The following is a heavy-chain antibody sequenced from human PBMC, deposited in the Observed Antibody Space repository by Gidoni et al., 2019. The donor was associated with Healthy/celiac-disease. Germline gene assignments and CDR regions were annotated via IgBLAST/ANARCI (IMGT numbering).Heavy chain of an antibody. CDR1: GGSISRSSYY. D-gene: IGHD6-6*01. V-gene: IGHV4-39*01. CDR2: IYYSGST. J-gene: IGHJ5*02. Sequence: QLQLQESGPGLVKPSETLSLTCTVSGGSISRSSYYWGWIRQPPGKGLEWIGSIYYSGSTYYNPSLKSRVTISVDTSKNQFSLKLSSVTAADTAVYYCARHRLVGGSSSGNWFDPWGQGTLVTVSS. CDR3: ARHRLVGGSSSGNWFDP.